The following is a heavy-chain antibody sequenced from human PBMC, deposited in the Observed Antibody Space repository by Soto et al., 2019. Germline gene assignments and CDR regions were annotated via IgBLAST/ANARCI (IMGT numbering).Heavy chain of an antibody. CDR2: IYPGDSDT. J-gene: IGHJ3*02. CDR3: ARSNYDILTGRRGGAFDI. CDR1: GYSFTSYW. D-gene: IGHD3-9*01. Sequence: GESLKISCKGSGYSFTSYWIGWVRQMPGKGLEWMGIIYPGDSDTRYSPSFQGQVTISADKSISTAYLQWSSLKASDTAMYYCARSNYDILTGRRGGAFDIWGQGTMVT. V-gene: IGHV5-51*01.